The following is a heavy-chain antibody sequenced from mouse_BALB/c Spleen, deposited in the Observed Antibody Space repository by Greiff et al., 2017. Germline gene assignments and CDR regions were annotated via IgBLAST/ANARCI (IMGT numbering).Heavy chain of an antibody. D-gene: IGHD1-1*01. CDR1: GFSLTSYG. Sequence: VQLQESGPGLVAPSQSLSITCTVSGFSLTSYGVHWVRQPPGKGLEWLGVIWAGGSTNYNSALMSRLSISKDNSKSQVFLKMNSLQTDDTAMYYCARIYYGSSYRYWYFDVWGAGTTVTVSS. J-gene: IGHJ1*01. CDR2: IWAGGST. V-gene: IGHV2-9*02. CDR3: ARIYYGSSYRYWYFDV.